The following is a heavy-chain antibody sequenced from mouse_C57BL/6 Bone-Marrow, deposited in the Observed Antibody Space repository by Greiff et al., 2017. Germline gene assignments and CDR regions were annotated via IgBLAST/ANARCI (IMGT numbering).Heavy chain of an antibody. V-gene: IGHV1-69*01. CDR1: GYTFTSYW. CDR3: AREQIRLHTWFAY. Sequence: VQLQQPGAELVMPGASVKLSCKASGYTFTSYWMHWVKQRPGQGLEWIGEIDPSDGYTNYNQKFKGKSTLTVAKSSSTAYMQLSSLTSEDSAVCYCAREQIRLHTWFAYGGQGTLVTVSA. J-gene: IGHJ3*01. D-gene: IGHD3-2*02. CDR2: IDPSDGYT.